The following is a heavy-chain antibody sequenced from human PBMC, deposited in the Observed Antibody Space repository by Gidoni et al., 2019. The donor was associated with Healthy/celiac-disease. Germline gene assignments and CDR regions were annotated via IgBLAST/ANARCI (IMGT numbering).Heavy chain of an antibody. CDR3: AKDAYNWNYGTVDY. D-gene: IGHD1-7*01. Sequence: EVQLLESGGGLVQHGGALRLSCAASGFTFNSYAMNWVRQAPGKGLGCVSAISGSGVRTYYADSGKGRFTTSRDNSKNTLYLQMNSLRAEDTAVYYCAKDAYNWNYGTVDYWGQGTLVTVSS. J-gene: IGHJ4*02. CDR1: GFTFNSYA. CDR2: ISGSGVRT. V-gene: IGHV3-23*01.